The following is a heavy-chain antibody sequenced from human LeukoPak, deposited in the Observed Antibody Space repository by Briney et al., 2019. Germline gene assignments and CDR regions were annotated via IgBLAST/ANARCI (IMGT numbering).Heavy chain of an antibody. J-gene: IGHJ4*02. D-gene: IGHD3-22*01. CDR2: IDPNSGDT. CDR1: GYSFTGYL. CDR3: ARSGSTGYSLGY. V-gene: IGHV1-2*02. Sequence: EASVKVSFKASGYSFTGYLIHWVRQAPGQGLEWMGCIDPNSGDTKYAQKFQGRVSMPRDTSTRTAYMELSRLRSDDTAVYFCARSGSTGYSLGYWGQGTLVTVSS.